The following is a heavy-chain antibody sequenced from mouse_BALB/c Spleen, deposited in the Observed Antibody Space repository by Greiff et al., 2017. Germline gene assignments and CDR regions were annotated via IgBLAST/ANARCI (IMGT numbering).Heavy chain of an antibody. CDR2: ISSGSSTI. J-gene: IGHJ2*01. CDR1: GFTFSSFG. Sequence: EVQVVESGGGLVQPGGSRKLSCAASGFTFSSFGMHWVRQAPEKGLEWVAYISSGSSTIYYADTVKGRFTISRDNPKNTLFLQMTSLRSEDTAMYYCARSGYYGNYEDYWGQGTTLTVSS. CDR3: ARSGYYGNYEDY. V-gene: IGHV5-17*02. D-gene: IGHD2-1*01.